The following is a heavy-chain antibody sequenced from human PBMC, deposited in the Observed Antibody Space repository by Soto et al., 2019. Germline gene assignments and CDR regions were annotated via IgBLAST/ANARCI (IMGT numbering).Heavy chain of an antibody. V-gene: IGHV4-31*03. CDR2: IYHSGST. J-gene: IGHJ5*02. CDR3: AREAAGILNWFDP. D-gene: IGHD6-25*01. Sequence: QVQLQESGPGLVKPSQTLSLTCTVSGGSISSGGYYWSWIRQHPGKGLEWIGYIYHSGSTYYNPSLKSRFTNSVDTSTSQFSLKVSSVTAADTAVYYCAREAAGILNWFDPWGQGTLVTVSS. CDR1: GGSISSGGYY.